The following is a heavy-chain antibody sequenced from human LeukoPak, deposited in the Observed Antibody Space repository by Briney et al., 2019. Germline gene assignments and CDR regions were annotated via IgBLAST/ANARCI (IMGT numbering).Heavy chain of an antibody. CDR2: ISYDGSNK. CDR3: ARAGTYYYDSSGWYYFDS. J-gene: IGHJ4*02. Sequence: GGSLRLSCAASGFTFSSYAMHWVRQAPGKGLEWVAVISYDGSNKYYADSVKGRFTISRDNSKNTLYLQMNSLRAEDTAVYYCARAGTYYYDSSGWYYFDSWGQGTLVTVSS. CDR1: GFTFSSYA. V-gene: IGHV3-30-3*01. D-gene: IGHD3-22*01.